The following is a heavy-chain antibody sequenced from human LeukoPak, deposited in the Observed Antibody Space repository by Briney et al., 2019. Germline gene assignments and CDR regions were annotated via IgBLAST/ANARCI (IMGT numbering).Heavy chain of an antibody. J-gene: IGHJ6*02. D-gene: IGHD2-2*01. CDR1: GIMFSDYS. V-gene: IGHV3-23*01. Sequence: GGSLRLSCAASGIMFSDYSMSWVRQAPGKGLEWVSIISGSGAHTYYAASVTGRFTLSRDNSKNTLFLRMDSLRVEDTAVYFCAKTYHMHTSYYYGIDVWGHGTAVTVSS. CDR3: AKTYHMHTSYYYGIDV. CDR2: ISGSGAHT.